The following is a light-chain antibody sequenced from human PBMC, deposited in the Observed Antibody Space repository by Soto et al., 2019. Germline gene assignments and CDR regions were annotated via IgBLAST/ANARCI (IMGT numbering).Light chain of an antibody. CDR3: NSFRVSHLYV. V-gene: IGLV2-14*01. Sequence: QSVVSQPASVSLSPGQTITISCTGTSTDVGGYNAVSWYQHHPGKAPKLIIYEVTHRPSGVSDRFSASKSGNTASLTISGLQAEDEADYYCNSFRVSHLYVFGTGTKVTVL. J-gene: IGLJ1*01. CDR2: EVT. CDR1: STDVGGYNA.